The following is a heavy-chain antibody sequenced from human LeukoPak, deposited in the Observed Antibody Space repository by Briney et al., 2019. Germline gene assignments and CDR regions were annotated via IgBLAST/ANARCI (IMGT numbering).Heavy chain of an antibody. CDR2: INAGNGNT. CDR1: GYTFTTYA. D-gene: IGHD6-13*01. CDR3: ARDPIGSSSPPLDY. J-gene: IGHJ4*02. V-gene: IGHV1-3*01. Sequence: ASVKVSCKASGYTFTTYAMHWVRQAPGQRLEWMGWINAGNGNTKYSQKFQARVTITRDTSASTAYMELSSLRSEDTAVYYCARDPIGSSSPPLDYWGQGTLVTVSS.